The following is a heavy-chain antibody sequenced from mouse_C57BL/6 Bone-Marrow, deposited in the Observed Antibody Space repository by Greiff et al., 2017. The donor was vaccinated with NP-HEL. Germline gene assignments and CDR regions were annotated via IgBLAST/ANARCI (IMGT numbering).Heavy chain of an antibody. CDR1: GYTFTSYW. V-gene: IGHV1-55*01. CDR3: ARGTMITTGAYYYAMDY. CDR2: IYPGSGST. J-gene: IGHJ4*01. D-gene: IGHD2-4*01. Sequence: VQLQQPGAELVKPGASVKMSCKASGYTFTSYWITWVKQRPGQGLEWIGDIYPGSGSTNYNEKFKSKATLTVDTSSSTAYMQLSSLTSEDSAVYYCARGTMITTGAYYYAMDYWGQGTSVTVSS.